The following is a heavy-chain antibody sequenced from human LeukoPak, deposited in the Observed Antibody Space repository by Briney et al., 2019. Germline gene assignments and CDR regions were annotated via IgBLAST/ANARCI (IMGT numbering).Heavy chain of an antibody. Sequence: SVKVSCKASGGTFSSYTISWVRQAPGQGLEWMGRIIPILGIANYAQKFQGRVTITADKSTSTAYMELSSLRSEDTAVYYCARVGSRSSGYDYWGPGTLVTVSS. V-gene: IGHV1-69*02. CDR3: ARVGSRSSGYDY. CDR1: GGTFSSYT. CDR2: IIPILGIA. J-gene: IGHJ4*02. D-gene: IGHD5-12*01.